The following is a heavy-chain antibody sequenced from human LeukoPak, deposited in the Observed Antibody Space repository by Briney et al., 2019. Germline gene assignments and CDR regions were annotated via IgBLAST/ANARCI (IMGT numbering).Heavy chain of an antibody. D-gene: IGHD3-22*01. J-gene: IGHJ5*02. CDR2: INHSGST. CDR1: GGSFSGYH. Sequence: PSETLSLTCAVYGGSFSGYHWSWIRQPPGKGLEWIGEINHSGSTNYNPSLKSRVTISVDTSKNQFSLKLSSVTAADTAVYYCARNHYYDSSGYLPWGQGTLVTVSS. V-gene: IGHV4-34*01. CDR3: ARNHYYDSSGYLP.